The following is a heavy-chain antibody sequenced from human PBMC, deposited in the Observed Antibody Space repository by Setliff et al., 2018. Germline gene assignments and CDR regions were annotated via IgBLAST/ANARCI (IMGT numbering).Heavy chain of an antibody. D-gene: IGHD1-26*01. CDR3: CSGSYLFVY. CDR1: GFTFSSYW. CDR2: INSDGSST. Sequence: GGSLRLSCAASGFTFSSYWMHWVRQALGKGLVWVSRINSDGSSTTYEDSVKGRFTISRDNAKNTLYLQMNSLRAEDTAVYYCCSGSYLFVYWGQGSLVTVSS. J-gene: IGHJ4*02. V-gene: IGHV3-74*01.